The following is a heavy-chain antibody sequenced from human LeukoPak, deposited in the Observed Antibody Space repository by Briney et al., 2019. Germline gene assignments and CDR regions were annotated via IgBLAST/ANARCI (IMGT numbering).Heavy chain of an antibody. Sequence: GGSLRLSCAAAGFTFNTYWTYWVRQVSGKGLVWVSRICSDGSRTEYADSVEGRFTISRDNAKNTLYLQMDSLRAEDTAVYYCARGPSHSGSYFVYWGQGTLVTVSS. J-gene: IGHJ4*02. CDR3: ARGPSHSGSYFVY. D-gene: IGHD1-26*01. CDR2: ICSDGSRT. CDR1: GFTFNTYW. V-gene: IGHV3-74*03.